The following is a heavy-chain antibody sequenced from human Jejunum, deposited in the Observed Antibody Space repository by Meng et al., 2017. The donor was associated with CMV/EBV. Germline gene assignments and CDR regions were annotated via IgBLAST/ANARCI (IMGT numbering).Heavy chain of an antibody. Sequence: RLQVQESGPGLAKPSETLSLTFTVSGGSISSMSSSWGWIRQPPGKGLEWIGSIYYSGSTYYNPSLKSRVTISVDTSKNQFFLKLSSVTAADTAVYHCLRGSGGSVWGQGTLVTVSS. J-gene: IGHJ1*01. V-gene: IGHV4-39*06. CDR2: IYYSGST. CDR1: GGSISSMSSS. D-gene: IGHD3-10*01. CDR3: LRGSGGSV.